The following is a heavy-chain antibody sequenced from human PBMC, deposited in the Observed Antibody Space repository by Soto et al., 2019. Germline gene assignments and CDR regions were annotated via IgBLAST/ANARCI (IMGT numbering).Heavy chain of an antibody. CDR1: GFTFSSYG. D-gene: IGHD3-3*01. CDR2: IWYDGSNK. CDR3: ARGDYDFWSGYSHYYYYGMDV. Sequence: QPGGSLRLSCAASGFTFSSYGMHWVRQAPGKGLEWVAVIWYDGSNKYYADSVKGRFTISRDNSKNTLYLQMNSLRAEDTAVYYCARGDYDFWSGYSHYYYYGMDVWGQGTTVTVSS. J-gene: IGHJ6*02. V-gene: IGHV3-33*08.